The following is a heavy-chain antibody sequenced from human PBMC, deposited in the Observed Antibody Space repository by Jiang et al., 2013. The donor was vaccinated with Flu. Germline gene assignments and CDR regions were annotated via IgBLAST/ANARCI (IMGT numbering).Heavy chain of an antibody. D-gene: IGHD2-2*02. Sequence: TYYNPSLRSRVTVSVDTSENQFSLNLSSVTAADTAVYFCARARIPGRAVDAFDIWGQGTMVTVSS. V-gene: IGHV4-39*01. CDR2: T. J-gene: IGHJ3*02. CDR3: ARARIPGRAVDAFDI.